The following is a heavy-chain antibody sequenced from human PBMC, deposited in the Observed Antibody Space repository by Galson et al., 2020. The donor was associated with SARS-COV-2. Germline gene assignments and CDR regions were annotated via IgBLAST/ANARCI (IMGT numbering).Heavy chain of an antibody. D-gene: IGHD2-15*01. CDR1: GYTFTSYG. J-gene: IGHJ4*02. V-gene: IGHV1-18*01. Sequence: ASVKVSCKASGYTFTSYGISWVRQAPGQGLEWMGWISAYNGNTNYAQKLQGRVTMTTDTSTSTAYMELRSLRSDDTAVYYCARDRCSGGSCYSWGVFDYWGQGTLVTVSS. CDR2: ISAYNGNT. CDR3: ARDRCSGGSCYSWGVFDY.